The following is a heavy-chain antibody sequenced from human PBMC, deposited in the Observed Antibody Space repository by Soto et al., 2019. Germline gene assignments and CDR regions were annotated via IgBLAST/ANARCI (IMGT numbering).Heavy chain of an antibody. CDR2: INHSGST. CDR1: GGSISSYY. D-gene: IGHD3-16*01. Sequence: SETLSLTCTVSGGSISSYYWSWIRQPPGKGLEWIGEINHSGSTNYNPSLKSRVTISVDTSKNQFSLKLSSVTAADTAVYYCARDAGESYGMDVWGQGTTITVS. J-gene: IGHJ6*02. CDR3: ARDAGESYGMDV. V-gene: IGHV4-59*12.